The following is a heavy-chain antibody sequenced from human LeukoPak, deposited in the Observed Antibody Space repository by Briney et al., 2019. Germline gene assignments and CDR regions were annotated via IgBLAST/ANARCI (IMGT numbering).Heavy chain of an antibody. CDR1: GFTVSSNY. J-gene: IGHJ4*02. CDR3: AKSVIGSGSYLKAGGSTFDY. V-gene: IGHV3-23*01. D-gene: IGHD1-26*01. Sequence: GGSLRLSCAASGFTVSSNYMSWVRQAPGKGLEWVSAISGSGGSTYYADSVKGRFTISRDNSKNTLYLQMNSLRAEDTAVYYCAKSVIGSGSYLKAGGSTFDYWGQGTLVTVSS. CDR2: ISGSGGST.